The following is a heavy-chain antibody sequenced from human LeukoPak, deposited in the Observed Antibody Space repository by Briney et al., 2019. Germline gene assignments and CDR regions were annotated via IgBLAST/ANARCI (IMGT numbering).Heavy chain of an antibody. CDR1: GFNFNTYW. V-gene: IGHV3-7*01. CDR2: IKQDGSEK. CDR3: ARGADSGYSSDN. Sequence: GGSLRLSCAASGFNFNTYWTSWVRQAPGKGLEWVANIKQDGSEKYYVDSMKGRFTISRDNSKNTLYLQMNSLRAEDTAVYYCARGADSGYSSDNWGQGTLVSVSS. D-gene: IGHD3-9*01. J-gene: IGHJ4*02.